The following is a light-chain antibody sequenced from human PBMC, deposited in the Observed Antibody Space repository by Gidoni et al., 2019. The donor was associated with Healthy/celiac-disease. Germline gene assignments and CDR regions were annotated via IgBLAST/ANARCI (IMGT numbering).Light chain of an antibody. J-gene: IGKJ4*01. V-gene: IGKV3-20*01. CDR2: GAS. Sequence: EIVLTQSPGTLSLSPGERATLSCRASQSVRSSYLAWYQQKPGQAPRLLIYGASSRATGIPARFSGSGSGTDFTLTISRLEPEDFAVYYCQQYGSSLLTFGGGTKVEIK. CDR3: QQYGSSLLT. CDR1: QSVRSSY.